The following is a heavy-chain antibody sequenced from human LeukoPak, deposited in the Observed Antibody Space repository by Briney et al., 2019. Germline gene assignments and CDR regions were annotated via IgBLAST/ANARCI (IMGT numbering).Heavy chain of an antibody. CDR2: IYHSVST. D-gene: IGHD2-15*01. CDR1: GYSISSGYY. CDR3: ARHGECSGGSCYSLVYFDY. J-gene: IGHJ4*02. Sequence: SETLSLTCAVSGYSISSGYYWSWIRQPPGKGLEWIGSIYHSVSTYYNPSLRSRVTTSVDTSKNQFPLNLSSVTAADTAVYYCARHGECSGGSCYSLVYFDYWGQGTLVTVSS. V-gene: IGHV4-38-2*01.